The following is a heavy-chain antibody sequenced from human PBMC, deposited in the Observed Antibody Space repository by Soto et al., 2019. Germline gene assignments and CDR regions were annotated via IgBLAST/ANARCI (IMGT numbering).Heavy chain of an antibody. J-gene: IGHJ4*02. CDR2: VYYSGTT. Sequence: QVQLQESGPGLLKPSETLSLTCSVSGGSVSNKTYYWSWLRQPPGKRLEWIGYVYYSGTTNYNPSLTSRVTISVDLSKNQFSLRLSSVTTADTALYYCARTTAVPNTLRSRYFFDYWGQGTLVTVSS. V-gene: IGHV4-61*01. CDR1: GGSVSNKTYY. CDR3: ARTTAVPNTLRSRYFFDY. D-gene: IGHD4-17*01.